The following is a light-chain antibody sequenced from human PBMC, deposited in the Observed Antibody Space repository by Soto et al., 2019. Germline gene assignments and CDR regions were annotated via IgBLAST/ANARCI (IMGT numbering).Light chain of an antibody. J-gene: IGKJ4*01. CDR1: QSVRSSH. Sequence: EIVFTQSPGTLSFSPGERATLSCRTSQSVRSSHLAWYQQKSGQAPRLLIYGASNRATGIPGRFSGSGSGTDFTLTISRLEPEDFAVYHCQQYSSSPLTLGGGTKVDIK. V-gene: IGKV3-20*01. CDR3: QQYSSSPLT. CDR2: GAS.